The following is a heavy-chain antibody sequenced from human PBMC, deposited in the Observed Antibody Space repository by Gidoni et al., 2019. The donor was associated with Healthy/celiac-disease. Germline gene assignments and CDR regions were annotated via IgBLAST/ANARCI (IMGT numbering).Heavy chain of an antibody. CDR1: GFTFNDHY. CDR3: ARLTGTAFDC. CDR2: ARNKVNSYIT. V-gene: IGHV3-72*01. D-gene: IGHD1-1*01. J-gene: IGHJ4*02. Sequence: EVQLVESGGGLVQPGGSLRLSCAASGFTFNDHYMDWVRQAPGKGLEWVGRARNKVNSYITDYAASVKGRFTISRDDSKNSLYLRMNGLKTEDTAAYYCARLTGTAFDCWGQGILVTVSA.